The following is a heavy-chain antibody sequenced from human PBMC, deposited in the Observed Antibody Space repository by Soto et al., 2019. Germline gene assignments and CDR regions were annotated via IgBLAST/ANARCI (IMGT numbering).Heavy chain of an antibody. J-gene: IGHJ5*02. CDR2: IYYSGST. V-gene: IGHV4-31*03. Sequence: LSLTCTVSGGSISSGGYYWSWIRQHPGKGLEWIGYIYYSGSTYYNPSLKSRVTISVDTSKNQFSLKLSSVTAADTAVYYCARATYYYDSSGYQPWFDHWGQGTLVTVSS. CDR1: GGSISSGGYY. D-gene: IGHD3-22*01. CDR3: ARATYYYDSSGYQPWFDH.